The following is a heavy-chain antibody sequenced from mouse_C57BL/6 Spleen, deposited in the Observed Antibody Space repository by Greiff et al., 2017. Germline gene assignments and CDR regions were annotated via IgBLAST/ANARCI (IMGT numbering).Heavy chain of an antibody. D-gene: IGHD4-1*01. V-gene: IGHV2-2*01. J-gene: IGHJ1*03. CDR3: ASPNPGYFDV. CDR2: IWSGGST. Sequence: VQLQQSGPGLVQPSRSLPITCTASGFPLTSYGVHWVRQSPGKGLEWLGEIWSGGSTDYNAAFISRRSISKNNSKSQVFFKMNSLQADDTAIYYCASPNPGYFDVWGTGTTVTVSS. CDR1: GFPLTSYG.